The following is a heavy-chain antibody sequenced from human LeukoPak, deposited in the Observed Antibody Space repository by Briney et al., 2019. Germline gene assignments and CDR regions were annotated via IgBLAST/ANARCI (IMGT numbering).Heavy chain of an antibody. V-gene: IGHV3-74*01. D-gene: IGHD6-19*01. CDR1: GFTFSNYW. J-gene: IGHJ3*02. Sequence: GGSLRLSCVASGFTFSNYWIHWVRQAPGKGLVWVSRINTDGSNTLYADSVKGRFTIPRDNAKNTLYLQMNSLRVEDTAVYYXAXVAGTFSDAFDMWGQGTMVTVSS. CDR3: AXVAGTFSDAFDM. CDR2: INTDGSNT.